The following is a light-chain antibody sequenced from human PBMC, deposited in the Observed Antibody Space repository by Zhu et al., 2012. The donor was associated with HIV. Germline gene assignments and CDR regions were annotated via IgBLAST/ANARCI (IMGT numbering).Light chain of an antibody. V-gene: IGKV3-15*01. CDR1: QSVSSN. J-gene: IGKJ1*01. CDR3: QQYDSWPPRA. CDR2: GAS. Sequence: EIVMTQSPATLSVSPGERATLSCRASQSVSSNLAWYQLKPGQAPRLLIFGASMRATGVPARFSGSGSGTQFTLSISNMQSEDVAVYYCQQYDSWPPRAFGQGTKVEIK.